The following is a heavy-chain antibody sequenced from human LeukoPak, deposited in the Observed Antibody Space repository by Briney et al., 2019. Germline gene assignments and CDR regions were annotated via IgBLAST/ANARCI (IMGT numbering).Heavy chain of an antibody. CDR2: ISSSSSYI. CDR3: ARAVLAYCGGDCSVLDY. J-gene: IGHJ4*02. CDR1: GFTFSSYS. Sequence: GGSLRLSCAASGFTFSSYSMNWVRQAPGKGLEWVSSISSSSSYIYYADSVKGRFTISRDNAKNSLYLQMNSLRAEDTAVYYCARAVLAYCGGDCSVLDYWGQGTLVTVSS. V-gene: IGHV3-21*04. D-gene: IGHD2-21*02.